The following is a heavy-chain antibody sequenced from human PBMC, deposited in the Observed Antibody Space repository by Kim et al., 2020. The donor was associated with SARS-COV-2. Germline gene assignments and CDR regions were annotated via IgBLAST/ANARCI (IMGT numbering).Heavy chain of an antibody. Sequence: SVKVSCKASGGSFSTYAISWVRQAPGQGLEWMGGIIPIFGAPNYAQKFQGRVTITADESTSTAYMELSSLRSEDTAVYYCARVNTQYCSSTSCLQNYYYTGMEVGGQG. CDR2: IIPIFGAP. CDR3: ARVNTQYCSSTSCLQNYYYTGMEV. J-gene: IGHJ6*02. V-gene: IGHV1-69*13. CDR1: GGSFSTYA. D-gene: IGHD2-2*01.